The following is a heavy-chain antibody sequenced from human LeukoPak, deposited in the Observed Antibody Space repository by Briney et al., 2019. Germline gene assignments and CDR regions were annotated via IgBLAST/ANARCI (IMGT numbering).Heavy chain of an antibody. D-gene: IGHD6-6*01. CDR3: AKEQSRSGFFDY. V-gene: IGHV3-23*01. CDR2: ICGRGDRT. Sequence: GGSLRLSCAASGFTFSSDAMSWGRQAPGRGLEWVSAICGRGDRTYYGDSVKGRFTIPRDHPKNPLYPQMNRLRAEDTAVHYCAKEQSRSGFFDYWGQGTLVSVPS. J-gene: IGHJ4*02. CDR1: GFTFSSDA.